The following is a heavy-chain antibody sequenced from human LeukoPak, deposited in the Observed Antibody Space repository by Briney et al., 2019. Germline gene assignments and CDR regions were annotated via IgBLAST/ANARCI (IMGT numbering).Heavy chain of an antibody. CDR3: AKDGRPSSSSSRLLFDY. J-gene: IGHJ4*02. D-gene: IGHD6-6*01. Sequence: GGSLRLSCAASRFTFSSHSMNWVRQAPGKGLEWVSYISSSSSTIYYADSVKGRFTISRDNAKNSLYLQMNSLRAEDTAVYYCAKDGRPSSSSSRLLFDYWGQGTLVTVSS. V-gene: IGHV3-48*01. CDR1: RFTFSSHS. CDR2: ISSSSSTI.